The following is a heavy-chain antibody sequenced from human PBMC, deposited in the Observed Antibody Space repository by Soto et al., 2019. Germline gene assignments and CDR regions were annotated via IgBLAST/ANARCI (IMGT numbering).Heavy chain of an antibody. CDR3: ARGGYRTLAWFDP. D-gene: IGHD5-18*01. Sequence: QVQVQESGPGLVKPSETLSLTCTVSGGSISNYYWSWIRQSPGKGLEWIANIYHSGTTNYNLSLKGRVSISIDSSKNQRSLRLKSVTAADTAVYYCARGGYRTLAWFDPWGQGTLVTVSS. CDR2: IYHSGTT. V-gene: IGHV4-59*01. J-gene: IGHJ5*02. CDR1: GGSISNYY.